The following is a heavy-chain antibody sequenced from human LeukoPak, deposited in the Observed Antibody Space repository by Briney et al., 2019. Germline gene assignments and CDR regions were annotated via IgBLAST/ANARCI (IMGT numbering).Heavy chain of an antibody. D-gene: IGHD3-3*01. J-gene: IGHJ4*02. CDR1: GGSVSSGSYY. Sequence: SENLSLTCTVSGGSVSSGSYYWSWIRQPPGKGLEWLGYIYHSGSTNYNPSLKSRLTISVDTSKSQFSLNLSSVTAADTAVYYCAGGDFHVDYWGQGTLVTVSS. CDR2: IYHSGST. V-gene: IGHV4-61*01. CDR3: AGGDFHVDY.